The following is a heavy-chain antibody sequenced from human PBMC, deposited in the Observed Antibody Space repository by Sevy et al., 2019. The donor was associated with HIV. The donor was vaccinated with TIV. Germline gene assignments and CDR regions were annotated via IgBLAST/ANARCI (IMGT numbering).Heavy chain of an antibody. V-gene: IGHV3-11*01. CDR3: ARDPTYYDFWAGYYTGWFDP. J-gene: IGHJ5*02. CDR2: ISGTGNTK. Sequence: GGSLRLSCVGSGFRFSGYYMNWIRQAPGKGLEWVSYISGTGNTKYYTDSVKGRFTISRDNAKNSLYLEMNSLRVDDTDVYYCARDPTYYDFWAGYYTGWFDPWGQGTLVTVSS. CDR1: GFRFSGYY. D-gene: IGHD3-3*01.